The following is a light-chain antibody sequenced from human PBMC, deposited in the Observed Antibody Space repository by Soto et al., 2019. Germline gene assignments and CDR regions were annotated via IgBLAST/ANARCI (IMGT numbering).Light chain of an antibody. CDR2: DAS. Sequence: EIVLTQSPATLSLSPGERATLSCRASQSVSSYLAWYQQKPGQAPRLLIYDASNSATGIPARFSGSGSGTDFTLTISSLEPEDLAVYYCQQRSTSFTFGPGTKVDIK. CDR3: QQRSTSFT. J-gene: IGKJ3*01. CDR1: QSVSSY. V-gene: IGKV3-11*01.